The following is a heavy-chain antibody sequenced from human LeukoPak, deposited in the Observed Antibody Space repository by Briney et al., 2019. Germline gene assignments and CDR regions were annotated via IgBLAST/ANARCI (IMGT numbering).Heavy chain of an antibody. CDR1: GFTFDDYG. CDR2: INWNGGST. J-gene: IGHJ4*02. Sequence: GGSLRLSCAASGFTFDDYGMSWVRQAPGKGLEWVSGINWNGGSTGYADSVKGRFTISRDNAKNSLYLQMNSQRAEDTALYYCARSGGYYDSSGSDYWGQGTLVTVSS. D-gene: IGHD3-22*01. CDR3: ARSGGYYDSSGSDY. V-gene: IGHV3-20*04.